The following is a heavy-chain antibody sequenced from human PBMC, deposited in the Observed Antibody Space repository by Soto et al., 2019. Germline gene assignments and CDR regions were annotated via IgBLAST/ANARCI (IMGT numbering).Heavy chain of an antibody. CDR1: GGSFTTYY. J-gene: IGHJ4*02. CDR3: ARRYCSDSYCSYFDY. V-gene: IGHV4-34*01. Sequence: QVQLHQWGAGLLKPSETLSLTCAVYGGSFTTYYWSWIRQSPGKGLEWIGEINLSGFTNYNPSLESRVTTSVDTSKNQFSLKLRSVTAADTAIYYCARRYCSDSYCSYFDYWGRGTLVSVSS. D-gene: IGHD2-15*01. CDR2: INLSGFT.